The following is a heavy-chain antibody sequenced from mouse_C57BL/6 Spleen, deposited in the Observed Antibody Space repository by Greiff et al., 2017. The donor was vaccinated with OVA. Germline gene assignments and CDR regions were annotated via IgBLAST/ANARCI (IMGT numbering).Heavy chain of an antibody. CDR1: GYTFTSYW. CDR2: IYPGSGST. Sequence: VQLQQPGAELVKPGASVKMSCKASGYTFTSYWITWVKQRPGQGLEWIGVIYPGSGSTTYNEKFKSKATLTVDTSSSTASMQLSSLTSEASAVYYSARGRMDNVFTLAGDFDVWGTGTTVTVSS. CDR3: ARGRMDNVFTLAGDFDV. V-gene: IGHV1-55*01. D-gene: IGHD2-12*01. J-gene: IGHJ1*03.